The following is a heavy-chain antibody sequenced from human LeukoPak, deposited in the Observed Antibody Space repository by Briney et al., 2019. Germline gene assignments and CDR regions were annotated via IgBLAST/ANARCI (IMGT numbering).Heavy chain of an antibody. Sequence: GGSLRLSCAASGFIFTNYWMTWVRQAPGKGLEWVANIRHDESEKYYVDSVKGRFTISRDNAKNSLSLQMNSLRAEDTAIYYCERGNTFFIYWGQGTLVTVSS. V-gene: IGHV3-7*01. CDR3: ERGNTFFIY. J-gene: IGHJ4*02. D-gene: IGHD3-3*02. CDR1: GFIFTNYW. CDR2: IRHDESEK.